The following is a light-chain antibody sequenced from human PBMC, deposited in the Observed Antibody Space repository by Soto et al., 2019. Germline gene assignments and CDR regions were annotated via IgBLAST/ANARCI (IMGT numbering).Light chain of an antibody. CDR2: VNSDGSH. Sequence: QLVLTQSPSASASLGASVKLTCTLSSGHSSYAIAWHQKQPEMGLRYLMKVNSDGSHSKGDGIPDRFSGSSSGAERYLTISSLQSEDEADYYCQTWGTGIQVFGGGTKVTVL. CDR3: QTWGTGIQV. J-gene: IGLJ2*01. V-gene: IGLV4-69*01. CDR1: SGHSSYA.